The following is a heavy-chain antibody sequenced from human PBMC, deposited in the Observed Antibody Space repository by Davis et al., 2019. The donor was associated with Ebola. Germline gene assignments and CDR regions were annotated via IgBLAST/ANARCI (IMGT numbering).Heavy chain of an antibody. CDR2: ISGSGGST. D-gene: IGHD2-21*01. Sequence: GESLKISCAASGFTFSSYAMSWVRQAPGKGLEWVSAISGSGGSTYYADSVKGRFTISRDNSKNTLYLQMNSLRAEDTAVYSCAKGGVVIAMWYYWGQGTLVTVSS. CDR3: AKGGVVIAMWYY. CDR1: GFTFSSYA. J-gene: IGHJ4*02. V-gene: IGHV3-23*01.